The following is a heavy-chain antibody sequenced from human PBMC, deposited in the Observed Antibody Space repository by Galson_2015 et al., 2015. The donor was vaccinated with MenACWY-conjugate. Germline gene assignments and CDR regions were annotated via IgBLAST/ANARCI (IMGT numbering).Heavy chain of an antibody. V-gene: IGHV3-23*01. CDR3: AKDQPPYCTNGVCYLVGAFDI. CDR2: ISGSTGGA. D-gene: IGHD2-8*01. J-gene: IGHJ3*02. Sequence: SLRLSCAASGFTFSSYAMSWVRQAPGKGLEWVSAISGSTGGAYYADSVKGRFTISRDNSKNTLYLQINSLRAEDTAVYYCAKDQPPYCTNGVCYLVGAFDIWGQGTMVTVSS. CDR1: GFTFSSYA.